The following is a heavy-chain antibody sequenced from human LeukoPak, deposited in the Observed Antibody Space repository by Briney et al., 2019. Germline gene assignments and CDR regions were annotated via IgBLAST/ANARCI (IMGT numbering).Heavy chain of an antibody. V-gene: IGHV4-39*02. CDR2: IFYIGST. CDR1: GGSISSYY. D-gene: IGHD3-10*01. Sequence: SETPSLTCTVSGGSISSYYWGWIRQPPGKGLEWIGSIFYIGSTYYNPSLKSRVTISVDTSKNHFSLKLTSVTAADAAVYYCARSAGGWFGELYWGQGTLVTVSS. J-gene: IGHJ4*02. CDR3: ARSAGGWFGELY.